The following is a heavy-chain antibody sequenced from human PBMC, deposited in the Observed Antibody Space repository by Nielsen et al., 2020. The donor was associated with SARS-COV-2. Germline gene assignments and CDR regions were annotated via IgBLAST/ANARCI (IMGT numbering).Heavy chain of an antibody. D-gene: IGHD6-25*01. CDR3: ARDQDGGAATSNWYFDL. CDR1: GFSFSYST. V-gene: IGHV3-21*01. Sequence: GESLKISCAASGFSFSYSTMNWVRQAPGKGLEWVASITMSGAYMYYADSVRGRFTVSRDNAENSLYLQMNSLRDEDTAVYYCARDQDGGAATSNWYFDLWGRGTLVIVSS. J-gene: IGHJ2*01. CDR2: ITMSGAYM.